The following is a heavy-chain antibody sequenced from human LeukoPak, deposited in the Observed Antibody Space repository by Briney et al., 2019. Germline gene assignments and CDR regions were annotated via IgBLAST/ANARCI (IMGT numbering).Heavy chain of an antibody. V-gene: IGHV3-30-3*01. D-gene: IGHD6-19*01. Sequence: GGSLRLSCAASGFSFSSYAMHWVRQAPGKGLEWVAVISYDASNKYYADSVKGRFTISRDNSKNTLYLQMNSLRAEDTAVYYCAKDSWPRSGIYDPFDIWGQGTMVAVSS. CDR1: GFSFSSYA. J-gene: IGHJ3*02. CDR3: AKDSWPRSGIYDPFDI. CDR2: ISYDASNK.